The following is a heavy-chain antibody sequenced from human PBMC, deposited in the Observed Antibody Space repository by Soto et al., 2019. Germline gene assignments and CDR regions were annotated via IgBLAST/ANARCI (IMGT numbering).Heavy chain of an antibody. CDR3: AREASNYYYYGMDV. CDR1: GGSISPYY. Sequence: SETLSLTCTVSGGSISPYYWSWIRQPPGKGLEWIGYIYYSGSTYYNPSLKSRVTISVDTSKNQFSLKLSSVTAADTAVYYCAREASNYYYYGMDVWGQGTTVTVSS. V-gene: IGHV4-59*06. D-gene: IGHD4-4*01. J-gene: IGHJ6*02. CDR2: IYYSGST.